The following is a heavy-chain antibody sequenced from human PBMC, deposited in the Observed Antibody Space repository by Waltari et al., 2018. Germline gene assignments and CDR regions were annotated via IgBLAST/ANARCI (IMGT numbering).Heavy chain of an antibody. CDR3: ARDQQVALMNYFGMDV. CDR2: IYSGGNT. J-gene: IGHJ6*02. D-gene: IGHD2-8*01. Sequence: EVQLVESGGGLIQPGGSLRLSCAASGFTVSRNYMTWVRQAPGKGLEWVSIIYSGGNTYYADSVKGRFTISRDNSKNTVFLQMSSLRAEDTAVYYCARDQQVALMNYFGMDVWGQGTTVTVSS. CDR1: GFTVSRNY. V-gene: IGHV3-53*01.